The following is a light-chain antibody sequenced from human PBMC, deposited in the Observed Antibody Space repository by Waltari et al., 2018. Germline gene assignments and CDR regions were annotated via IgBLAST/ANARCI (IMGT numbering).Light chain of an antibody. CDR2: ENN. CDR1: NSNIGNNY. J-gene: IGLJ3*02. V-gene: IGLV1-51*02. CDR3: GTWDSSLGDWV. Sequence: QSVLTQPPSVSAAPGQKVTISCSGSNSNIGNNYVSWYQQLPGKAPKLFISENNKLPSGIPARFSGSKSGTSATLGITGLQTGDEADYYCGTWDSSLGDWVFGGGTKVTVL.